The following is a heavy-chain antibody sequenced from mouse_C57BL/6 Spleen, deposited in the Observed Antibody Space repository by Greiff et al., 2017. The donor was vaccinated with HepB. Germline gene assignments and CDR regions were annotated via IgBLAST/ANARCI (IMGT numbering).Heavy chain of an antibody. V-gene: IGHV3-6*01. Sequence: EVKLVESGPGLVKPSPSLSLSCSVTGYSITSCYFWNWIRKFPGNKLEWMGYISADGSNNYNQSLKNRITITRDTSENQSFLKLNSVTTEDTATYYCASGGLFGFAYWGQGTLVTVSA. CDR3: ASGGLFGFAY. CDR1: GYSITSCYF. J-gene: IGHJ3*01. D-gene: IGHD1-1*01. CDR2: ISADGSN.